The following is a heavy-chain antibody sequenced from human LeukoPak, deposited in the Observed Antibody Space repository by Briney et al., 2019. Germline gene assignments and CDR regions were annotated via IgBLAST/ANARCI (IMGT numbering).Heavy chain of an antibody. J-gene: IGHJ6*03. CDR2: INPDDGST. CDR1: GFTFRKYW. V-gene: IGHV3-74*01. D-gene: IGHD3-3*01. CDR3: VRGSLASGVVVYYYYYLDV. Sequence: GGSLRLSCTASGFTFRKYWLHWVRQAPGKGLVWVSRINPDDGSTSYADSVKGRFTISRDSAKSTLYLQMNSLRAEDTAVYYCVRGSLASGVVVYYYYYLDVWGKGTTVTVSS.